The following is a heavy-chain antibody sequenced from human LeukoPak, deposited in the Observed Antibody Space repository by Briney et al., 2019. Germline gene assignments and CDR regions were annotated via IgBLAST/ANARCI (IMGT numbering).Heavy chain of an antibody. D-gene: IGHD4-23*01. CDR2: ISYDGSNK. V-gene: IGHV3-30-3*01. J-gene: IGHJ5*02. CDR3: AKDASMVKGNWFDP. Sequence: GGSLRLSCAASGFTFSSYAMPWVRQAPGKGLEWVAVISYDGSNKYYADSVKGRFTISRDNSKNTLYLQMNSLRAEDTAVYYCAKDASMVKGNWFDPWGQGTLVIVSS. CDR1: GFTFSSYA.